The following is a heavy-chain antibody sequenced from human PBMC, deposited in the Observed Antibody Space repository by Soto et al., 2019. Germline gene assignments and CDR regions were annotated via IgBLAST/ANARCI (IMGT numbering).Heavy chain of an antibody. CDR1: GGSISSGGYS. V-gene: IGHV4-30-2*01. CDR3: ARGYKGNFDY. J-gene: IGHJ4*02. D-gene: IGHD5-18*01. CDR2: IYHSGST. Sequence: SETLSLTCAVSGGSISSGGYSWSWIRQPPGKGLEWIGYIYHSGSTYYNPSLKSRVTISVDRSKNQFSLKLSSVTAADTAVYYCARGYKGNFDYWGQGTLVTAPQ.